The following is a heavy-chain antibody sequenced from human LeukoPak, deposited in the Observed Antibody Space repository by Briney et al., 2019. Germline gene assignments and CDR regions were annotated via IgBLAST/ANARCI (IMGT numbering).Heavy chain of an antibody. V-gene: IGHV1-2*02. CDR1: GYTFTGYY. J-gene: IGHJ6*03. CDR3: AREKGSYYDILTGSRVPMDV. D-gene: IGHD3-9*01. CDR2: INPNSGGT. Sequence: ASVKVSCKASGYTFTGYYMHWVRQAPGQGLEWMGWINPNSGGTNYAQKFQGRVTMTRDTSISTAYMELSRLRSDDTAVYYCAREKGSYYDILTGSRVPMDVWGKGTTVTISS.